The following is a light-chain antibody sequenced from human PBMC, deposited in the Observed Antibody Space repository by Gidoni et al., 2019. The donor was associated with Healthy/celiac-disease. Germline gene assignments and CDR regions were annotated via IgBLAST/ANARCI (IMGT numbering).Light chain of an antibody. CDR2: QDS. CDR1: KLGDKY. CDR3: QAWDSSTANYV. Sequence: SYELPQPPSVSVSPGQTVSITCSGDKLGDKYACWYQQKPGQSPVLVIYQDSKRPSGIPERFSGSNSGNTATLTISGTQAMDEADYYCQAWDSSTANYVFGTGTKVTVL. V-gene: IGLV3-1*01. J-gene: IGLJ1*01.